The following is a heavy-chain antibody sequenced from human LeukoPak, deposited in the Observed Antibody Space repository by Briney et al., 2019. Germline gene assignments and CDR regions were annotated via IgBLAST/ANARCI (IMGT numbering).Heavy chain of an antibody. V-gene: IGHV1-69*13. D-gene: IGHD5-12*01. CDR2: IIPIFGTA. CDR3: ARDARGYSGYDDFNWFDP. J-gene: IGHJ5*02. CDR1: GGTFSSYA. Sequence: SVKVSCKASGGTFSSYAISWVRQAPGQGLEWMGGIIPIFGTANYAQKFQGRVTITADESTSTAYMELSSLRSEDTAVYYCARDARGYSGYDDFNWFDPWGQGTLVTVSS.